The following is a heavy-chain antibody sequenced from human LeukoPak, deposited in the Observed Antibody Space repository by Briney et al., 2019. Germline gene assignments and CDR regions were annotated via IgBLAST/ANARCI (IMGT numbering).Heavy chain of an antibody. V-gene: IGHV4-61*01. CDR3: ARDRGNYDILTGYYTVRWFDP. D-gene: IGHD3-9*01. CDR1: GGSVSSGSYY. CDR2: IYYSGST. Sequence: PSETLSLTCTVSGGSVSSGSYYWSWIRQPPGKGLEWIGYIYYSGSTNYNPSLKSRVTISVDTSKNQFSLKPSSVTAADTAVYYCARDRGNYDILTGYYTVRWFDPWGQGTLVTVSS. J-gene: IGHJ5*02.